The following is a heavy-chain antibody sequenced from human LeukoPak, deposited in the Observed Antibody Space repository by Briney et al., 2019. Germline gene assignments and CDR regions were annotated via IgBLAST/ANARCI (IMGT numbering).Heavy chain of an antibody. CDR2: IKYDGSEE. V-gene: IGHV3-7*04. CDR3: ARAADRSSDY. J-gene: IGHJ4*02. Sequence: GGSLRLSCAASGFIFSNYWMSWVRHIPGEGLEWLANIKYDGSEEYYVDSVRGRFTISRDNAKNSLYLQMNSLRAEDTAVYYCARAADRSSDYWGQGTLVTVS. D-gene: IGHD6-13*01. CDR1: GFIFSNYW.